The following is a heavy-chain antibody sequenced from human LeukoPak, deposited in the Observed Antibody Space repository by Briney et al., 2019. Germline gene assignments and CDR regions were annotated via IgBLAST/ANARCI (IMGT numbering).Heavy chain of an antibody. CDR2: IRYDGSNK. D-gene: IGHD6-19*01. J-gene: IGHJ3*02. CDR3: AKDYSSGWSADAFDI. V-gene: IGHV3-30*02. Sequence: GGSLRLSCAASGFTFSSYGMHWVRQAPGKGLEWVAFIRYDGSNKYYVDSVKGRFTISRDNSKNTLYLQMNSLRAEDTALYYCAKDYSSGWSADAFDIWGQGTMVTVSS. CDR1: GFTFSSYG.